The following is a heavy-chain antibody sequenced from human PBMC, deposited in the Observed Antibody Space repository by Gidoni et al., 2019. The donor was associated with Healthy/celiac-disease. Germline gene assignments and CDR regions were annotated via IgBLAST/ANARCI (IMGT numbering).Heavy chain of an antibody. Sequence: SRVTISVDTSKNQFSLKLSSVTAADTAVYYCARAGERWLPSGDVWGQGTTVTVSS. V-gene: IGHV4-59*01. D-gene: IGHD3-16*01. CDR3: ARAGERWLPSGDV. J-gene: IGHJ6*02.